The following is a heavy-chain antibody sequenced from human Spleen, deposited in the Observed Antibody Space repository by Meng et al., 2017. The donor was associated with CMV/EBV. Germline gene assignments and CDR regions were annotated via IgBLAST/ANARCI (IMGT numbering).Heavy chain of an antibody. V-gene: IGHV4-4*02. D-gene: IGHD6-6*01. Sequence: SETLSLTCAVSGGSFSSSNWWSWVRQPPGKGLEWIGEIYYSGSTKYNPSLKSRVTRTVDKSKNQFSLKLSSVTAADTAVYYCAKGKGGSSPDYWGQGTLVTVSS. CDR1: GGSFSSSNW. CDR2: IYYSGST. CDR3: AKGKGGSSPDY. J-gene: IGHJ4*02.